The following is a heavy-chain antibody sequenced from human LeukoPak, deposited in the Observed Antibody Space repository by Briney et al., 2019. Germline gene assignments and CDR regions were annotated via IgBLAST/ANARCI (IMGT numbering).Heavy chain of an antibody. J-gene: IGHJ4*02. Sequence: GGSLRLSCAASGFDVSSSYMTWVRQAPGKGLEWVSVIYSDGRTYYADSMKGKFSISRDNSKNTLYLQMHSLRVEDTAVYYCARSLLVDYWGQGTLVTVSS. CDR2: IYSDGRT. CDR3: ARSLLVDY. CDR1: GFDVSSSY. V-gene: IGHV3-66*01.